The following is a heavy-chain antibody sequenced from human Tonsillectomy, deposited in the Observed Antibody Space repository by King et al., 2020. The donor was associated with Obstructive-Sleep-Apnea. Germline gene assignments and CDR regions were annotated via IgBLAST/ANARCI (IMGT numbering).Heavy chain of an antibody. J-gene: IGHJ4*02. Sequence: VQLVESGGGLVQPGGSLRLSCAASGFTFSSYAMSWVRQAPGKGLEGVSAIGGGGGRTYSADSVKGRFTITRDNSKNTLYLQMNSLRAEDTAVYYCAKDRREGALDYWGQGTLVTVSS. V-gene: IGHV3-23*04. CDR3: AKDRREGALDY. D-gene: IGHD4/OR15-4a*01. CDR2: IGGGGGRT. CDR1: GFTFSSYA.